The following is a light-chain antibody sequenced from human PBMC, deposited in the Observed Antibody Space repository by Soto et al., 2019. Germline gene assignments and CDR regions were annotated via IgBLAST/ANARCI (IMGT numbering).Light chain of an antibody. CDR1: QSINSW. J-gene: IGKJ3*01. Sequence: DIQMTQSPSTLSASVGDRVTITCRASQSINSWLAWYQQKPGKAPRLLIYRASSLEGGVPSRFSGSGSGAELTITISSLQPDDFATYYCQHYDSYSSTSGPGTKVDIK. CDR3: QHYDSYSST. CDR2: RAS. V-gene: IGKV1-5*03.